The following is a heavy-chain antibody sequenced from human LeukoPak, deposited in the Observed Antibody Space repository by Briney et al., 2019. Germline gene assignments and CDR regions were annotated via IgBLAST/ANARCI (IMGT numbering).Heavy chain of an antibody. Sequence: PSETLSLTCTVSGDSISSNYWIWIRQSAGRGLVWIGRIYTSENTIYNPSLKSRVTMSVDTSKNQFSLKVNSMTAADTAVYYCARVTRPGNGILDYWGQGTLVTVSS. CDR3: ARVTRPGNGILDY. V-gene: IGHV4-4*07. CDR1: GDSISSNY. D-gene: IGHD2-8*01. J-gene: IGHJ4*02. CDR2: IYTSENT.